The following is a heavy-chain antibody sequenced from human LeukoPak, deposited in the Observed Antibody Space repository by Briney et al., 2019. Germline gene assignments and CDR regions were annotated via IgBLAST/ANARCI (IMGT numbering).Heavy chain of an antibody. CDR2: FDPEDGET. CDR3: ATFQAITIFGVVTYYFDY. D-gene: IGHD3-3*01. CDR1: GYTLTELS. J-gene: IGHJ4*02. V-gene: IGHV1-24*01. Sequence: ASVKVSCKVSGYTLTELSMHWVRQAPGKGLEWMGGFDPEDGETIYAQKFQGRVTMTEDTSTDTAYMELSSLRSEGTAVYYCATFQAITIFGVVTYYFDYWGQGTLVTVSS.